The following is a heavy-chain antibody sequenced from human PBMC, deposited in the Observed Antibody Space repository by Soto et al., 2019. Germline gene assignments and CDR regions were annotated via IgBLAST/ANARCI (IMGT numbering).Heavy chain of an antibody. CDR1: AFSLSTGGVG. CDR2: IYWDDDK. CDR3: IQSRCGGDCLQSYASYYYYGMDV. J-gene: IGHJ6*02. V-gene: IGHV2-5*02. D-gene: IGHD2-21*02. Sequence: QITLKESGPTLVKPTQTLTLTCTFSAFSLSTGGVGVGWIRQPPGKALEWLALIYWDDDKRYSPSLRSRLTITKDTSKIQVVLTMTNMDPVDTATYYCIQSRCGGDCLQSYASYYYYGMDVWGQGTTVTVSS.